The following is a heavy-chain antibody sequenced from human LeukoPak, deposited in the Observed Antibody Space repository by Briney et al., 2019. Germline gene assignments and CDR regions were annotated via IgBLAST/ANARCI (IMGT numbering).Heavy chain of an antibody. CDR1: GGSISSYY. V-gene: IGHV4-4*07. CDR3: ARVSGITMVRGVDHFDY. J-gene: IGHJ4*02. CDR2: IYTSGST. D-gene: IGHD3-10*01. Sequence: SETLSLTCTVSGGSISSYYWSWIRQPAGKGLEWIGRIYTSGSTNYNSSLKSRVTISVDTSKNQFSLKLSSVTAADTAVYYCARVSGITMVRGVDHFDYWGQGTLVTVSS.